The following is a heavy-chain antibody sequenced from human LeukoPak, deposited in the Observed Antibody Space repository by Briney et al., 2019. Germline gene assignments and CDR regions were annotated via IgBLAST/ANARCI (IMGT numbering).Heavy chain of an antibody. V-gene: IGHV4-4*07. J-gene: IGHJ4*02. Sequence: SETLSLTCTVSGGSINSYYWTWIWQPAGKGLEWIGRSYASGSTNYNPSLKSRVTMSVDTSNSQLSLKLSSVTAADTAVYYCARGSSYNWNVFDYWGQGTLVTVSS. D-gene: IGHD1-20*01. CDR1: GGSINSYY. CDR2: SYASGST. CDR3: ARGSSYNWNVFDY.